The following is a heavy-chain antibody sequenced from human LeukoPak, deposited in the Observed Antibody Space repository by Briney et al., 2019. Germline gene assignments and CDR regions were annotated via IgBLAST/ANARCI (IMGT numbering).Heavy chain of an antibody. D-gene: IGHD3-3*01. J-gene: IGHJ5*02. Sequence: PSETLSLTCTVSGGSLRSYYWSWIRQPAGKGLEWIGRIYTGGRTNYNPSLKSRVTMSVDTSRNQFSLKLSSVTAADTAVYYCARDQQGGTIFGVDTFDPWGQGTLVTVSS. CDR2: IYTGGRT. CDR3: ARDQQGGTIFGVDTFDP. V-gene: IGHV4-4*07. CDR1: GGSLRSYY.